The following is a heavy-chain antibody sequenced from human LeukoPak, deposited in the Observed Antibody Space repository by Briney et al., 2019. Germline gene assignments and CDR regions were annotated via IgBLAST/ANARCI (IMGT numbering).Heavy chain of an antibody. J-gene: IGHJ4*02. V-gene: IGHV3-23*01. CDR2: ISDSGGRT. Sequence: GGSLRLSCAVSGITLSNYGMSWVRQAPGKGLEWVADISDSGGRTNYADSVKGRFTISRDNPKNTLYLQMNSLRAEDTAVYFCAKRGVVIRVILVGFHKEAYYFDSWGRGALVTVSS. CDR3: AKRGVVIRVILVGFHKEAYYFDS. D-gene: IGHD3-22*01. CDR1: GITLSNYG.